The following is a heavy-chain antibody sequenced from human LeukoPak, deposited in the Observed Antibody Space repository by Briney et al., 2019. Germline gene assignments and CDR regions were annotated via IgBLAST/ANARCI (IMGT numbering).Heavy chain of an antibody. CDR3: AKDESDDYRTYYYGMDV. CDR2: ITSSSGST. CDR1: GLTFTSYA. J-gene: IGHJ6*02. Sequence: GGSLRLSCTASGLTFTSYAMSWVRQAPGKGLEWVSAITSSSGSTYYADSVKGRFTISRDNSKNTLYLQMNSLRAEDTAVYYCAKDESDDYRTYYYGMDVWGQGATVTVSS. V-gene: IGHV3-23*01. D-gene: IGHD4-11*01.